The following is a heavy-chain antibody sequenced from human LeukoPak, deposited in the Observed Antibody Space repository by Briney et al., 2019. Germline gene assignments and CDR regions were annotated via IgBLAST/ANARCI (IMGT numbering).Heavy chain of an antibody. D-gene: IGHD6-6*01. Sequence: GGSLRLSCAASGFTFSSYWMSWVRQAPGKGLEWVANIKQDGSEKYYVDSVKGRFTISRDNAKNSLYLQMNSLRAEDTAVYYCARAKYSSSSKGYYYYYYYMDVWGKGTTVTVSS. CDR1: GFTFSSYW. CDR2: IKQDGSEK. V-gene: IGHV3-7*01. CDR3: ARAKYSSSSKGYYYYYYYMDV. J-gene: IGHJ6*03.